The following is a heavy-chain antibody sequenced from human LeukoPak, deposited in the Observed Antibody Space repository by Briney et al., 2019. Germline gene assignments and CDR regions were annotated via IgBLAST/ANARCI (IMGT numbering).Heavy chain of an antibody. V-gene: IGHV4-39*01. CDR1: GVSISSSSYY. CDR3: ARRPFSGGWSPFDY. CDR2: IYYSGST. J-gene: IGHJ4*02. D-gene: IGHD6-19*01. Sequence: PSETLSLTCTVSGVSISSSSYYWGWIRQPPGKGLEWIGNIYYSGSTYSNPSLNSRVTISVDTTNNQFSLKLSSVTAADTAVYYCARRPFSGGWSPFDYWGQGTLVTVSS.